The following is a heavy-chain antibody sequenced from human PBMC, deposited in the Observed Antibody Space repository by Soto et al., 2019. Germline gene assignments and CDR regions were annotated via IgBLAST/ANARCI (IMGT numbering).Heavy chain of an antibody. D-gene: IGHD3-10*02. J-gene: IGHJ6*02. CDR2: INPKFGDT. CDR3: ARNMDYYYGRGSGNGHGV. Sequence: QVRLVQSGAEVKEPGDSVRVSCEASGYTFTAYHIHWVRQAPGQGLEWMARINPKFGDTGYAQDCQGRVSMTSDMSIRTVYVELRRLTADDTAIYYCARNMDYYYGRGSGNGHGVWGQGTTVTVFS. CDR1: GYTFTAYH. V-gene: IGHV1-2*06.